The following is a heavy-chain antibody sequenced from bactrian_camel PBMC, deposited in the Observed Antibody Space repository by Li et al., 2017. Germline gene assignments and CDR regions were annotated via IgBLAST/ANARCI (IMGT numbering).Heavy chain of an antibody. Sequence: HVQLVESGGALVQPGGSLRLSCVASGDTISRYCMGWFRQIPDKEREGVAAQRDAATYYADSVKGRFSISLGNAKNIVYLQMDSLKPEDTGMYFCAVKLGLMDISTLMMGGKDYYAMDYWGKGTQVTVS. V-gene: IGHV3S9*01. CDR1: GDTISRYC. J-gene: IGHJ7*01. CDR2: AQRDAAT. D-gene: IGHD1*01.